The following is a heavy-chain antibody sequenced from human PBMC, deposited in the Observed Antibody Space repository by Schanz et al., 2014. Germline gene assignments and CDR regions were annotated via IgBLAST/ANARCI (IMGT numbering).Heavy chain of an antibody. CDR1: GLIFSTYT. CDR2: ISFSGNTI. Sequence: EVQLVESGGGLVRPGGSLRLSCTTSGLIFSTYTLNWVRQAPGKGLEWISYISFSGNTIYYADSVKGRFTISRDNAKNSVFLQMNRLRAEDTAVYYCATEGPRGTRHPISYYYAMDTWGQGTKVTV. CDR3: ATEGPRGTRHPISYYYAMDT. J-gene: IGHJ6*02. V-gene: IGHV3-48*01. D-gene: IGHD6-6*01.